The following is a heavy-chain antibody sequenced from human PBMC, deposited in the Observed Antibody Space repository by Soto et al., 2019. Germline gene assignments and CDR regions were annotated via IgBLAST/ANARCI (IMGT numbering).Heavy chain of an antibody. V-gene: IGHV1-8*01. J-gene: IGHJ4*02. CDR3: ARGVAPYPFDY. Sequence: QVQLVQSGAEVKKPGASVKVSCKASGYTFTSYDINWVRQATGQGLEWMGWMNPNSGNTGYAQKFQGXXTXTXXTSISTAYMELSSLRSEDTAVYYCARGVAPYPFDYWGQGTLVTVSS. CDR2: MNPNSGNT. D-gene: IGHD2-21*01. CDR1: GYTFTSYD.